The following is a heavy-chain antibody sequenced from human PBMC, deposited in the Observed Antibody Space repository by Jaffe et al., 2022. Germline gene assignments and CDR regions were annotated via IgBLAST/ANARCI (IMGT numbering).Heavy chain of an antibody. CDR2: IYPGDSDT. CDR1: GYSFTSYW. D-gene: IGHD2-2*01. J-gene: IGHJ4*02. V-gene: IGHV5-51*03. CDR3: VRSEHYCSSTSCPTGPFDY. Sequence: EVQLVQSGAEVKKPGESLKISCKGSGYSFTSYWIGWVRQMPGKGLEWMGIIYPGDSDTRYSPSFQGQVTISADKSISTAYLQWSSLKASDTAMYYCVRSEHYCSSTSCPTGPFDYWGQGTLVTVSS.